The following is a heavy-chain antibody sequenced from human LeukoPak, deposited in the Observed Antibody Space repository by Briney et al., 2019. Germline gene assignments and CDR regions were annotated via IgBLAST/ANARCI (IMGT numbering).Heavy chain of an antibody. CDR2: IYYSGST. J-gene: IGHJ3*02. CDR3: VKSNSRYQPWTLDI. D-gene: IGHD2-2*01. CDR1: GGSISSSSYC. V-gene: IGHV4-61*05. Sequence: MPSETLSLTCSVSGGSISSSSYCWGWIRQPPGKGLEWIGYIYYSGSTNYNPSLKSRVTISVDTSNNQLSLKVNSVTAADTAMYYCVKSNSRYQPWTLDIWGRGTMVTVSS.